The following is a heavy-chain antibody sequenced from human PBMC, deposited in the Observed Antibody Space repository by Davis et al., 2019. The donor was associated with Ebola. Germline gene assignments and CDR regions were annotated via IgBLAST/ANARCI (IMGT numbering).Heavy chain of an antibody. Sequence: SETLSLTCTVSGGSISSTSYYWGWIRQPPGKGLEWIGTIYYTGSTYYNPSLKSRVTISLDTSRNQFSLKLSSVTAADTAVYYCSKSYIAARPIYYGMEVWGRGTTVIVPS. V-gene: IGHV4-39*01. CDR3: SKSYIAARPIYYGMEV. J-gene: IGHJ6*02. D-gene: IGHD6-6*01. CDR2: IYYTGST. CDR1: GGSISSTSYY.